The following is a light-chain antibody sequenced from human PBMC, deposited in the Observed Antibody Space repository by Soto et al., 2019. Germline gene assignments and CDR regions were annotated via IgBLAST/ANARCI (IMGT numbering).Light chain of an antibody. CDR3: CSYTSSSTLYV. V-gene: IGLV2-14*01. CDR2: DVS. Sequence: QSALTQPASVSGSPGQSITISCTGTSSDVGGYNYVSWYQQHPGKDPKLMIYDVSNRPSGVSNRFSGSKSGNTASLTISGLKAEDEADYYCCSYTSSSTLYVFGTGTKLTVL. CDR1: SSDVGGYNY. J-gene: IGLJ1*01.